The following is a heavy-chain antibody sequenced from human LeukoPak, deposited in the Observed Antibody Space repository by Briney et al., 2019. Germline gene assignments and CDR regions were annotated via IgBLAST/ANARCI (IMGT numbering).Heavy chain of an antibody. V-gene: IGHV4-34*01. D-gene: IGHD2-2*02. CDR1: GFTFSSYG. J-gene: IGHJ4*02. Sequence: GSLRLSCAASGFTFSSYGMHWVRQAPGKGLEWIGEINHSGSTNYNPSLKSRVTISVDTSKNQFSLKLSSVTAADTAVYYCARGRRYRVFDYWGQGTLVTVSS. CDR2: INHSGST. CDR3: ARGRRYRVFDY.